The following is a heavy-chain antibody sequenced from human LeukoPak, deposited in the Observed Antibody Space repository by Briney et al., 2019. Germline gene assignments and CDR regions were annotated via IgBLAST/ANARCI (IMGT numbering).Heavy chain of an antibody. CDR3: ARRPRLVGGYDSSGYLNWFDP. D-gene: IGHD3-22*01. J-gene: IGHJ5*02. V-gene: IGHV4-39*01. CDR1: GGSISSSSYY. CDR2: IYYSGST. Sequence: PSETLSLTCTVSGGSISSSSYYWGWIRQPPGKGLEWIGSIYYSGSTYYNPSLKSRVTISVDTSKNQFSLKLSSVTAADTAVYYCARRPRLVGGYDSSGYLNWFDPWGQGTLVTVSS.